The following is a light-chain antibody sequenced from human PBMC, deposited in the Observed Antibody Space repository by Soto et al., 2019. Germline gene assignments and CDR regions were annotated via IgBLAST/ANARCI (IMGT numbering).Light chain of an antibody. Sequence: DIISTQSPDTMSLSPGERDTLSCRASQTVSSNYLAWCQQRPGQAPRLLIYGASTRAAGIPDRFSGSGSGTDFTLTVTSLEPEDSAVYFCQQYTGPPTTFGQGTRREIK. CDR3: QQYTGPPTT. J-gene: IGKJ5*01. CDR1: QTVSSNY. V-gene: IGKV3-20*01. CDR2: GAS.